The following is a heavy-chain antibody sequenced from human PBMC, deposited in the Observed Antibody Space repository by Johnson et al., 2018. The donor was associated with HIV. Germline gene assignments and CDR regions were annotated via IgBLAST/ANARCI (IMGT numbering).Heavy chain of an antibody. J-gene: IGHJ3*01. CDR1: GFTFSDYY. CDR2: ISSSGSTI. V-gene: IGHV3-11*04. Sequence: QVRLVESGGGLVKPGGSLRLSCAASGFTFSDYYMSWVRQVPGKGLEWVSYISSSGSTIYYTDSVKGRFTIPRDNATNSLYLHMNSLRAEDTAVYYCATVWRNEGRHAFDVWGQGTMVTVSS. D-gene: IGHD1-1*01. CDR3: ATVWRNEGRHAFDV.